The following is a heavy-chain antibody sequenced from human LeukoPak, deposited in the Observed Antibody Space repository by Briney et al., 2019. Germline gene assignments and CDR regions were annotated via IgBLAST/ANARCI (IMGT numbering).Heavy chain of an antibody. Sequence: GGSLRLSCAASGFTFSSYAMSWVRQAPGKGLEWVSAISGSGGSTYYADSVKGRFTISSDNSKNTLYLQMNGLRAEDTAVYYCAKYLVRGVIDYWGQGTLVTVSS. V-gene: IGHV3-23*01. D-gene: IGHD3-10*01. CDR3: AKYLVRGVIDY. CDR1: GFTFSSYA. J-gene: IGHJ4*02. CDR2: ISGSGGST.